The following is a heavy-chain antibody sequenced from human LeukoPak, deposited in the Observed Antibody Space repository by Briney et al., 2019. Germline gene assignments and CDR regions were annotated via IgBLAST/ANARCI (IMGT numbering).Heavy chain of an antibody. V-gene: IGHV4-34*01. CDR1: GGSFSGYY. D-gene: IGHD1-14*01. CDR3: AREKSNRYYYYYMDV. J-gene: IGHJ6*03. CDR2: INHSGST. Sequence: SETLSLTCAVYGGSFSGYYWSWIRQPPGKGLEWIGEINHSGSTNYNPSLKSRVTISVDTSKNQFSLKLSSVTAADTAVYYCAREKSNRYYYYYMDVWGKGTTVTVSS.